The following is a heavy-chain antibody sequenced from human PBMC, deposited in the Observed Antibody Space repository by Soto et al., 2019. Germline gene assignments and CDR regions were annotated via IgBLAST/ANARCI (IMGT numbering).Heavy chain of an antibody. V-gene: IGHV3-74*01. CDR1: GFTFSSYW. J-gene: IGHJ4*02. D-gene: IGHD3-10*01. CDR2: INSDGSST. Sequence: GGSLGLSCAASGFTFSSYWMHWVRQAPGKGLVWVSRINSDGSSTSYADSVKGRFTISRDNAKNTLYLQMNSLRAEDTAVYYCARDYGSGSFDYWGQGTLVTVSS. CDR3: ARDYGSGSFDY.